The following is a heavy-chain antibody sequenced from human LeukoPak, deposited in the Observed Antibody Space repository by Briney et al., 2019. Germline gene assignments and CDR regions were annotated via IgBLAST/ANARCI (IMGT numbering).Heavy chain of an antibody. V-gene: IGHV3-21*01. J-gene: IGHJ4*02. CDR1: GFTFSTYS. D-gene: IGHD4-17*01. CDR2: ISSSISYI. CDR3: ARDFYGDYALDY. Sequence: PGGSLRLSCAASGFTFSTYSMNWVRQAPGKGLEWVSSISSSISYIHYADSVKGRFTISRDNAKNSLYLQMNSLRAEDTAVYYCARDFYGDYALDYWGQGTLVTVSS.